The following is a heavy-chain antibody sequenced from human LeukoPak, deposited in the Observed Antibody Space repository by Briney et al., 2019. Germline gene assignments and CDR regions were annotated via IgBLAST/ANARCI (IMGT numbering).Heavy chain of an antibody. CDR2: INEDGSNK. CDR3: TRVIVAVPGYFDYFDF. Sequence: GGSLRLSCTASGFSFSTHYMRWIRQAPGKGLEWVANINEDGSNKWHLGSVKGRFTVSRDNARNSLYLQMNSLRVEDTAVYYCTRVIVAVPGYFDYFDFWGQGVLVTVSS. D-gene: IGHD6-19*01. CDR1: GFSFSTHY. V-gene: IGHV3-7*01. J-gene: IGHJ4*02.